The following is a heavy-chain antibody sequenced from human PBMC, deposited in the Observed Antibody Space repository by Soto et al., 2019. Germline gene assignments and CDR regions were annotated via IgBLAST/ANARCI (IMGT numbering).Heavy chain of an antibody. J-gene: IGHJ6*02. V-gene: IGHV4-30-4*08. D-gene: IGHD4-17*01. CDR2: IYYNGNT. Sequence: QVQLQESGPGLVKPSQTLSLTCSVSGDSITNDDYYWTWIRQPPGKGLEWIGHIYYNGNTYYNPSLKSRLTLSLDTSPNQFSLHLTSVIAADSASYFCARATTVTSSFFYYGLDVWGQGTTVNVSS. CDR3: ARATTVTSSFFYYGLDV. CDR1: GDSITNDDYY.